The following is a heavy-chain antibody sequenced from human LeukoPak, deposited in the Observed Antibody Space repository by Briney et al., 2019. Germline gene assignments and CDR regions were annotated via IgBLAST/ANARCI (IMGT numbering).Heavy chain of an antibody. CDR2: IYYSGDT. V-gene: IGHV4-39*07. Sequence: PSETLSLTCTVSGGSIGNNRYYWGWVRQPPGKGLEWIVNIYYSGDTSYNPSLKSRVTMSVNTPNNQFSLKLSSVTAADTAVYYCARDRIRFGELSYFDYWGQGSLVTVSP. CDR3: ARDRIRFGELSYFDY. CDR1: GGSIGNNRYY. J-gene: IGHJ4*02. D-gene: IGHD3-10*01.